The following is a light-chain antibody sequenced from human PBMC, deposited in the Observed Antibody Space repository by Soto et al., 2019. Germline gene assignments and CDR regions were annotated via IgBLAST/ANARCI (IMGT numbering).Light chain of an antibody. V-gene: IGLV2-14*01. J-gene: IGLJ1*01. Sequence: QSALTQPASVSGSPGQSITISCTGTSSDVGGYNYVSWYQQHPGKAPKIMIYEVGHWPSGVSNRFSGSKSGYTASLTISGLQAEDEADYYCSSYTSSSTLVFGTGTKLTVL. CDR1: SSDVGGYNY. CDR2: EVG. CDR3: SSYTSSSTLV.